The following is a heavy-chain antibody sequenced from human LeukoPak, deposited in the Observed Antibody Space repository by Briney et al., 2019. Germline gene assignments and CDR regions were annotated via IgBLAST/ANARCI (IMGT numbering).Heavy chain of an antibody. V-gene: IGHV4-31*03. Sequence: PSETLSLTCTVSGGSISSGGYYWSWIRQHPGKGLEWIGYIYYSGSTYYNPSLKSRVTISADTSKNQFSLKLSSVTAADTAVYYCARLTQYYYDSSGYYYFDYWGQGTLVTVSS. CDR1: GGSISSGGYY. CDR3: ARLTQYYYDSSGYYYFDY. CDR2: IYYSGST. D-gene: IGHD3-22*01. J-gene: IGHJ4*02.